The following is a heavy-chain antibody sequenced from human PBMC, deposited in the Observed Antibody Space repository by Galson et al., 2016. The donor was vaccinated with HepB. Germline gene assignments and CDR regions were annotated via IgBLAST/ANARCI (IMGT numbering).Heavy chain of an antibody. CDR1: GHNFTNYW. CDR3: ATISIPARDVSFGY. D-gene: IGHD2/OR15-2a*01. Sequence: QSGAEVKKPGESLKISCKGSGHNFTNYWIGWVRQMPGKGLEWMGIIYPGDSDTKYSPSFQGQATISADKSTNTAYLQWSSLKASDTAMYYCATISIPARDVSFGYWGQGTPVTVSS. V-gene: IGHV5-51*03. J-gene: IGHJ4*02. CDR2: IYPGDSDT.